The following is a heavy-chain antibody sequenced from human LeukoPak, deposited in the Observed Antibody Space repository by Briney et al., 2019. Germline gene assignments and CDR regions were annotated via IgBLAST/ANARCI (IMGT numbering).Heavy chain of an antibody. CDR1: GFTVSSNY. Sequence: GGSLRLYCAASGFTVSSNYMSWVRQAPGKGLEWVSVIYSGGSTYYADSVKGRFTISRDNSKNTLYLQMNSLKTEDTAVYYCTTDGWDSSGFYAFDIWGQGTMVTVSS. V-gene: IGHV3-53*01. CDR3: TTDGWDSSGFYAFDI. CDR2: IYSGGST. J-gene: IGHJ3*02. D-gene: IGHD3-22*01.